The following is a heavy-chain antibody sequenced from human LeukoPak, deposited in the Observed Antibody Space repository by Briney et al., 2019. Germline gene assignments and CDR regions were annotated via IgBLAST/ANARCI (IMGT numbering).Heavy chain of an antibody. CDR2: ISSSSSYI. CDR3: AKSGYNRFDY. J-gene: IGHJ4*02. Sequence: GGSLRLSCAGSGFTFNTYNMNWVRQAPGKGLEWVSSISSSSSYIYYADSVKGRFTISRDNSKNTLYLQMNSLRAEDTAVYYCAKSGYNRFDYWGQGTLVTVSS. D-gene: IGHD5-24*01. V-gene: IGHV3-21*04. CDR1: GFTFNTYN.